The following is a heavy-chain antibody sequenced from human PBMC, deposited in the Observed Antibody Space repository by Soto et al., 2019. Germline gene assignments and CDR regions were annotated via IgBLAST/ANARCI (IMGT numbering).Heavy chain of an antibody. CDR2: IDYVGNT. D-gene: IGHD3-16*01. Sequence: QVQLQESGPGLVSPWGTLSLTCTVSGASISSSGYYWGWIRQAPGKVLQWIGSIDYVGNTYYDPSPKGRVAISVETSKNQISLQLNSVAAADPAVHYCVRGGLRYQQSSYYFDVWGQVTLVTVSS. CDR1: GASISSSGYY. J-gene: IGHJ4*02. V-gene: IGHV4-39*01. CDR3: VRGGLRYQQSSYYFDV.